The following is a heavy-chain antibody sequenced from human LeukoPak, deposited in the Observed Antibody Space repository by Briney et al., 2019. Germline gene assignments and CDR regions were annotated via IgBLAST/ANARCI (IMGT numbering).Heavy chain of an antibody. Sequence: PSETLSLTCTVSSGSMRSSNWWIWVRQPPGKGLEWIGEMYHSGNTNYNPSLKSRVIISVDKSKNQFSLKLTSVTAADTAVYFCARDLGTAGRPNDNWGQGILVTVSS. CDR3: ARDLGTAGRPNDN. CDR1: SGSMRSSNW. CDR2: MYHSGNT. V-gene: IGHV4-4*02. J-gene: IGHJ4*02. D-gene: IGHD2-21*02.